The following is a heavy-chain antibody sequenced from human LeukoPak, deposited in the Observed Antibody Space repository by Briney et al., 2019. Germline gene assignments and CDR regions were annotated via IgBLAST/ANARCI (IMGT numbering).Heavy chain of an antibody. CDR2: ISSSGSTI. CDR3: ARPDDRGYKLNGNFDY. D-gene: IGHD5-24*01. V-gene: IGHV3-48*03. CDR1: GFTFSSYE. Sequence: GGSLRLSCAASGFTFSSYEMNWVRQAPGKGLEWVSYISSSGSTIYYADSAKGRFTISRDNAKNSLYLQMNSLRAEDTAVYYCARPDDRGYKLNGNFDYWGQGTLVTVSS. J-gene: IGHJ4*02.